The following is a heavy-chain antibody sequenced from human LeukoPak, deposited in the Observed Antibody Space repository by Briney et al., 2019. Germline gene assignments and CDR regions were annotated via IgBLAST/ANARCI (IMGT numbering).Heavy chain of an antibody. CDR3: ARGLHCSGGSCYSSGWFDP. CDR1: GYTFTSYD. Sequence: ASVKVSCKASGYTFTSYDINWVRQATGQGLEWMGWMNPNSGNTGYAQKFQGRVTMTRNTSISTAYMELSSLRSEDTAVYYCARGLHCSGGSCYSSGWFDPWGQGTLVTVSS. D-gene: IGHD2-15*01. V-gene: IGHV1-8*01. J-gene: IGHJ5*02. CDR2: MNPNSGNT.